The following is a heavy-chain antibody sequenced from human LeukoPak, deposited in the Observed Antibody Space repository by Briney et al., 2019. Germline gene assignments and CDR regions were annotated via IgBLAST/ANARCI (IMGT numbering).Heavy chain of an antibody. CDR2: INPNSGGT. CDR1: GYTFTGYY. CDR3: ARVTMIVNWFDP. J-gene: IGHJ5*02. Sequence: ASVTVSCKASGYTFTGYYMHWVRQAPGQGLEWMGWINPNSGGTNYAQKFQGRVTMTRDTSISTAYMELSRLRSDDTAVYYCARVTMIVNWFDPWGQGTLVTVSS. V-gene: IGHV1-2*02. D-gene: IGHD3-22*01.